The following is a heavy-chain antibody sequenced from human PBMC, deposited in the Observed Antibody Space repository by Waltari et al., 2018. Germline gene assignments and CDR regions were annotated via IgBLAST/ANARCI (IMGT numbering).Heavy chain of an antibody. V-gene: IGHV3-9*03. D-gene: IGHD3-22*01. J-gene: IGHJ4*02. CDR2: ISWDSGSI. Sequence: EVQLVESGGGLVQPGRSLRLSCAASGFTFDDYAMHWVRQAPGKGLEWVSGISWDSGSIGYADSVKGRFTISRDNAKNSLYLQMNSLRAEDMALYYCAKDKGDSSYYYFDYWGQGTLVTVSS. CDR1: GFTFDDYA. CDR3: AKDKGDSSYYYFDY.